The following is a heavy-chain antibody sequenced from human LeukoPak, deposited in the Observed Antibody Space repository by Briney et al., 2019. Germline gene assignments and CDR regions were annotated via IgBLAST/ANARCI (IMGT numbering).Heavy chain of an antibody. D-gene: IGHD2-2*01. J-gene: IGHJ4*02. CDR1: GGSFSGYY. V-gene: IGHV4-34*01. CDR3: ARAPDCSSTSCSPFDC. CDR2: INHSGST. Sequence: SETLSLTCAAYGGSFSGYYWSWIRQPPGKGLEWIGEINHSGSTNYNPSLKSRVTISVDTSKNQFSLKLSSVTAADTAVYYCARAPDCSSTSCSPFDCWGQGTLVTVSS.